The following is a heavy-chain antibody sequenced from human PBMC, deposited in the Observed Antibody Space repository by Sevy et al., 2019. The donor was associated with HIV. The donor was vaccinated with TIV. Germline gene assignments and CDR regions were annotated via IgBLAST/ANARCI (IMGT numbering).Heavy chain of an antibody. CDR3: AKDDLGSIDY. CDR1: GFIFSTSP. CDR2: LSYDDSDE. V-gene: IGHV3-30-3*02. Sequence: GGSLRLSCAASGFIFSTSPMHWVRQAPGKGLEWVAILSYDDSDENYADSVKGRFTISRDNSKNTLYLQMNSLRTEDTAVYYCAKDDLGSIDYWGQGPLVTVSS. D-gene: IGHD3-10*01. J-gene: IGHJ4*02.